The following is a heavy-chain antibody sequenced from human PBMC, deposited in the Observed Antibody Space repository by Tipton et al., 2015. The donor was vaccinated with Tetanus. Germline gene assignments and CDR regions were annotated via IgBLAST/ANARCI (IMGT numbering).Heavy chain of an antibody. CDR3: ARREGYFYFDY. J-gene: IGHJ4*02. CDR1: GFTFSSYS. D-gene: IGHD2-15*01. CDR2: IGASGAI. Sequence: SLRLSCATSGFTFSSYSMNWFRQAPGKGLEWVSYIGASGAIYYADSVKVRFTISRDNSKDTLFMHMTSLRAEDTAIYYCARREGYFYFDYWGQGNLVTVSS. V-gene: IGHV3-48*01.